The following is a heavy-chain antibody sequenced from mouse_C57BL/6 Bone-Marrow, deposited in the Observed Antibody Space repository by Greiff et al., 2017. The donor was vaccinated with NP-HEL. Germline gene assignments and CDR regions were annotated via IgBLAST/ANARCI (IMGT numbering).Heavy chain of an antibody. CDR1: GFTFSDYY. CDR2: ISNGGGST. CDR3: ARHDYDYDGYFDV. V-gene: IGHV5-12*01. J-gene: IGHJ1*03. Sequence: EVQLVESGGGLVQPGGSLKLSCAASGFTFSDYYMYWVRQTPEKRLEWVAYISNGGGSTYYPDTVKGRFTISRDNAKNTLYLQMSRLKSEDTAMYYCARHDYDYDGYFDVWGTGTTVTVSS. D-gene: IGHD2-4*01.